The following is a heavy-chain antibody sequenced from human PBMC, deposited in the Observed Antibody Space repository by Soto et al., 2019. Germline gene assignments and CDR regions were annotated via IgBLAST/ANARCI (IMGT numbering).Heavy chain of an antibody. CDR2: IYWNDDK. J-gene: IGHJ4*01. Sequence: SGPTLVNPTATLTLTCTFSGFSVATTGVGVGSVRQPPGKALEFLAVIYWNDDKRYSPSLRNRRTITKDASRNQVVLKMTDTDPVDTATHYCVHMGYTDPLQHLADYGGHGTPV. D-gene: IGHD5-12*01. CDR3: VHMGYTDPLQHLADY. CDR1: GFSVATTGVG. V-gene: IGHV2-5*01.